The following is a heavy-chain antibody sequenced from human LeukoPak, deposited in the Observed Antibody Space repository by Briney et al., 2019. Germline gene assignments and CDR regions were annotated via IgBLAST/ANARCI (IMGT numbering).Heavy chain of an antibody. D-gene: IGHD2-21*02. J-gene: IGHJ3*02. CDR2: ISGSGGST. V-gene: IGHV3-23*01. CDR3: ASDCGGDCRRVLDI. Sequence: GGSLRLSCAASGFTFSSYAMSWVRQAPGKGLEWVSAISGSGGSTYYVDSVKGRFTISRDNSKNTLYLQMNSLRAEDTAVYYCASDCGGDCRRVLDIWGQGTMVTVSS. CDR1: GFTFSSYA.